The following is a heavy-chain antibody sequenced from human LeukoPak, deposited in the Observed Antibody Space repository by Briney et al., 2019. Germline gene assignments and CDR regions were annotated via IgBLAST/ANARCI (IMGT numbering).Heavy chain of an antibody. CDR2: IRDEGRNK. CDR1: GYTFSSYG. D-gene: IGHD4-11*01. Sequence: GGSLGLSCTASGYTFSSYGMHWVRQAPGKGLEWVGFIRDEGRNKYYADSVKGRFTISRDNSKNTLYLQMNRLRAEDTAVYYCVTDDPTAYYYYTDVSGTGNPVTASS. J-gene: IGHJ6*03. V-gene: IGHV3-30*02. CDR3: VTDDPTAYYYYTDV.